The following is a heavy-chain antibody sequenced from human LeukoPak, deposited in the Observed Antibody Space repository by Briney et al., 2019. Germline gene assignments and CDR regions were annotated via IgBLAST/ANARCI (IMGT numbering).Heavy chain of an antibody. CDR3: ARAPIGSHLDY. CDR2: IYTSGGT. D-gene: IGHD1-26*01. J-gene: IGHJ4*02. CDR1: GDSVSSYY. V-gene: IGHV4-4*07. Sequence: SETLSLTCTVSGDSVSSYYWSWMRQPAGKGLEWIGRIYTSGGTNYNPSLTSRVTISLDTSRNQFSLKVTSLTAADTAVYYCARAPIGSHLDYWGPGTLVTVSS.